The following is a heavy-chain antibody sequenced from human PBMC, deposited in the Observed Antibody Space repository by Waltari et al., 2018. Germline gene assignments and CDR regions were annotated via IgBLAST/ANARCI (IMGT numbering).Heavy chain of an antibody. Sequence: EVHLVESGGGFVQPGGSLRLSCAASGFTSRSYAMSWVRQAPGKGLEWVSAISGSGGSTYYADSVKGRFTSSRDNSKNTLYLQMNSLRAEDTAVYYCAKEEGQQLKPAFDIWGQGTMVTVSS. D-gene: IGHD6-13*01. CDR3: AKEEGQQLKPAFDI. CDR2: ISGSGGST. CDR1: GFTSRSYA. J-gene: IGHJ3*02. V-gene: IGHV3-23*04.